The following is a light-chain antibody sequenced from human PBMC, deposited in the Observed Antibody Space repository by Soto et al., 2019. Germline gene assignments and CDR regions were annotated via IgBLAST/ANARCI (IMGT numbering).Light chain of an antibody. V-gene: IGKV1-5*01. Sequence: DIPMTQSPSTLSASVGDRVTITCRASESISTWLAWYQQKPGKSPKLLIYGASNLERGVPSRFSGSGSGTEFTLTISRLQPDDFAAYYCQQYNSFSYTFGPGTKLEIK. CDR1: ESISTW. J-gene: IGKJ2*01. CDR2: GAS. CDR3: QQYNSFSYT.